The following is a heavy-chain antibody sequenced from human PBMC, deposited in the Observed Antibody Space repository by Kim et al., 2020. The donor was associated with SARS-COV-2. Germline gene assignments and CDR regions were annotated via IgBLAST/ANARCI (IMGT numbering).Heavy chain of an antibody. J-gene: IGHJ4*02. CDR3: TRWGEWSCADY. CDR2: SRNKGRSHTT. D-gene: IGHD3-16*01. CDR1: GFIFSDHY. Sequence: GGSLRLSCAASGFIFSDHYMDWVRQAPGKGLEWVAVSRNKGRSHTTEYSAAGKVRFTISRDESKASLYLQMSSLKTEATSVYYCTRWGEWSCADYWGQGTMVTVSS. V-gene: IGHV3-72*01.